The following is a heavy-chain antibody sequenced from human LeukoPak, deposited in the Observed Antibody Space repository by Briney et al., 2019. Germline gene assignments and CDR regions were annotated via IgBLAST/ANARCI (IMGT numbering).Heavy chain of an antibody. CDR3: ARAGEPRPFDY. V-gene: IGHV4-34*01. D-gene: IGHD7-27*01. CDR1: GGSFSGYY. CDR2: INHSGST. J-gene: IGHJ4*02. Sequence: SETLSLTCAVYGGSFSGYYWSWIRQPPGKGLEWIGEINHSGSTNHNPSLKSRVTISVDTSKNQFSLKLSSVTAADTAVYYCARAGEPRPFDYWGQGTLVTVSS.